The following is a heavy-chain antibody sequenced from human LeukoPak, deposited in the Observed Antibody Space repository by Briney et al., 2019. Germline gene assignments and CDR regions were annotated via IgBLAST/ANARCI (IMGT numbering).Heavy chain of an antibody. V-gene: IGHV3-15*01. J-gene: IGHJ4*02. Sequence: GGSLRLSCAASGFIFTNGWMSWVHQAPGKGLEWVGHIKSKTYGGATDYAAPVKGRFTISRDDSKTTVFLQMNSLKSEDTAVYYCTTVGGHLHSNPFDYWGQGTLVTVSS. CDR3: TTVGGHLHSNPFDY. CDR2: IKSKTYGGAT. CDR1: GFIFTNGW. D-gene: IGHD2-15*01.